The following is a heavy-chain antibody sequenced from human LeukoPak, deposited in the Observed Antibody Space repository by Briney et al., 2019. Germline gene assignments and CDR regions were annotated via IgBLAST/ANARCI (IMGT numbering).Heavy chain of an antibody. J-gene: IGHJ4*02. CDR2: ISGGTT. CDR1: GFTFGDYL. Sequence: PGGCLRLAFTASGFTFGDYLMSWFRQDRGKGLEWIGFISGGTTEYAASVKGRFTISRDDSTSIAYLRMNSLTTEDTAVYYCSRGSGWLSVYWGQGTLVTVSS. CDR3: SRGSGWLSVY. V-gene: IGHV3-49*03. D-gene: IGHD6-19*01.